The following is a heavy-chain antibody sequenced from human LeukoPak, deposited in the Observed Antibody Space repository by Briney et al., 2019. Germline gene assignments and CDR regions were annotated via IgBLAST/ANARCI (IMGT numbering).Heavy chain of an antibody. CDR3: ARDSSGWYYYYYYYMDV. CDR1: GFTFSDYY. D-gene: IGHD6-19*01. V-gene: IGHV3-11*01. J-gene: IGHJ6*03. Sequence: PGGSLRLSCAASGFTFSDYYMSWIRQAPGKGLEWVSYISSSGSTIYYADSVKGRFTISRDNVKNLLYLQMNSLRAEDTALYYCARDSSGWYYYYYYYMDVWGKGTTVTVSS. CDR2: ISSSGSTI.